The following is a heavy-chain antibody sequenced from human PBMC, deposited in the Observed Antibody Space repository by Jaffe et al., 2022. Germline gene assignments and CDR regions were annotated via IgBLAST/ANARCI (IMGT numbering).Heavy chain of an antibody. V-gene: IGHV1-69*05. J-gene: IGHJ6*03. CDR2: IIPIFGTA. D-gene: IGHD3-10*01. Sequence: QVQLVQSGAEVKKPGSSVKVSCKASGGTFSSYAISWVRQAPGQGLEWMGGIIPIFGTANYAQKFQGRVTITTDESTSTAYMELSSLRSEDTAVYYCARDRSGSYYNDYMDVWGKGTTVTVSS. CDR3: ARDRSGSYYNDYMDV. CDR1: GGTFSSYA.